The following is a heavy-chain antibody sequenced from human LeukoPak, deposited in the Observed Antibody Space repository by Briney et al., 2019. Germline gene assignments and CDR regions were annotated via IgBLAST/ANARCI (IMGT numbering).Heavy chain of an antibody. CDR3: ARESGVVPAEMSPLDY. CDR2: IWYDGSNK. CDR1: GFTFSSYG. J-gene: IGHJ4*02. Sequence: GGSLRLSCAASGFTFSSYGMHWVRQAPGKGLEWAAVIWYDGSNKYYADSVKGRFAISRDNSKNTLYLQMNSLRAEDTAVYYCARESGVVPAEMSPLDYWGQGTLVTVSS. V-gene: IGHV3-33*01. D-gene: IGHD2-2*01.